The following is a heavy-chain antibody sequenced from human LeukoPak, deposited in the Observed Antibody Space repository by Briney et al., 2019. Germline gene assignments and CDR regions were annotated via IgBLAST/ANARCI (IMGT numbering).Heavy chain of an antibody. CDR1: GYTFTSYD. D-gene: IGHD3-3*01. V-gene: IGHV1-8*01. J-gene: IGHJ6*02. CDR2: MNPNSGNT. Sequence: ASVKVSCKASGYTFTSYDINWVRQATGQGLEWMGWMNPNSGNTGYAQKFQGRVTMTRNTSISTAYMELSSLRSEDTAVYYWARGLVKVRFGHYYYYSMDVWGQGTTVTVSS. CDR3: ARGLVKVRFGHYYYYSMDV.